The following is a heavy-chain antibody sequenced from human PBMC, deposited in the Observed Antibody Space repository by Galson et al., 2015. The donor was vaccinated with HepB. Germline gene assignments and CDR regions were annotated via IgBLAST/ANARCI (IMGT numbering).Heavy chain of an antibody. Sequence: LRLSCAASGFSFSNYGMHWVRQAPGKGLEWVAVISNDGSNKYHADSVKGRLTISRDNSKNTLYLQMNSLRPEDTAVYYCAKVNRPSSWYYYGMDVWGQGTTVTVSS. D-gene: IGHD6-13*01. CDR3: AKVNRPSSWYYYGMDV. V-gene: IGHV3-30*18. CDR1: GFSFSNYG. J-gene: IGHJ6*02. CDR2: ISNDGSNK.